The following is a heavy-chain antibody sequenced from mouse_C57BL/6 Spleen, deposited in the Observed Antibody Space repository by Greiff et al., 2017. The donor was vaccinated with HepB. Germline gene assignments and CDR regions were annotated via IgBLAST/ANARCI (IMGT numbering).Heavy chain of an antibody. Sequence: VQLQQSGAELARPGASVKLSCKASGYTFTSYGISWVKQRTGQGLEWIGEIYPRSGNTYYNEKFKGKATLTADKSSSTAYMERRSLTSEDSAVYFVANSMFAYWGQGTLVTVSA. V-gene: IGHV1-81*01. CDR2: IYPRSGNT. CDR1: GYTFTSYG. D-gene: IGHD2-10*02. CDR3: ANSMFAY. J-gene: IGHJ3*01.